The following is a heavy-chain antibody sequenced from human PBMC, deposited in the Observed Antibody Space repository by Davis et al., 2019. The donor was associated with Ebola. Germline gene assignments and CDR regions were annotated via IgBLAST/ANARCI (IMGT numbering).Heavy chain of an antibody. J-gene: IGHJ4*02. D-gene: IGHD1-26*01. V-gene: IGHV3-23*01. CDR1: GFTFSSYA. Sequence: GESLKISCAASGFTFSSYAMSWVRQAPGKGLEWVSAISGSGGSTYYADSVKGRFTISRDDSKNTAYLQMNSLKTEDTAVYYCTLASGYVDYWGQGTLVTVSS. CDR2: ISGSGGST. CDR3: TLASGYVDY.